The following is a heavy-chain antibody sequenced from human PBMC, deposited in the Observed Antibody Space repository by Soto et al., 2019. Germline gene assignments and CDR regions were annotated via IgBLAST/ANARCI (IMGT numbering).Heavy chain of an antibody. D-gene: IGHD5-12*01. Sequence: ASVRVSCKASGYTFTSYDINWVRQATGQGLEWMGWMNPNSGNTGYAQKFQGRVTMTRNTSISTAYMELSSLRSEDTAVYYCASGGVATILYYYYYMDVWGKGTTVTVSS. CDR1: GYTFTSYD. CDR2: MNPNSGNT. CDR3: ASGGVATILYYYYYMDV. J-gene: IGHJ6*03. V-gene: IGHV1-8*01.